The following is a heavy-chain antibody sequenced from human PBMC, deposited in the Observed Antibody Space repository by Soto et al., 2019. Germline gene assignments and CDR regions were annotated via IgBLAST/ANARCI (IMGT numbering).Heavy chain of an antibody. V-gene: IGHV4-30-4*01. CDR2: IYYSGST. J-gene: IGHJ5*02. CDR1: GGSISSGDYY. D-gene: IGHD3-10*01. CDR3: ARGRITMVRGVKPKGWFDP. Sequence: SETLSLTCTVSGGSISSGDYYWSWIRQPPGKGLEWIGYIYYSGSTYYNPSLKSRVTISVDTSKNQFSLKLSSVTAADTAVYYCARGRITMVRGVKPKGWFDPWGQGTLVTVSS.